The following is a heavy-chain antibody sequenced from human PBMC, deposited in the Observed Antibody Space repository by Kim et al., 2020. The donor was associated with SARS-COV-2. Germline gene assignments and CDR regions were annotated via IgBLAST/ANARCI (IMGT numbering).Heavy chain of an antibody. J-gene: IGHJ6*02. D-gene: IGHD5-18*01. Sequence: GGSLRLSCAASGFTFSSYAMHWVRQAPGKGLEWVAVISYDGSNKYYADSVKGRFTISRDNSKNTLYLQMNSLRAEDTAVYYRAKQLWPWYYYYYGMDVWGQGTTVTVSS. CDR1: GFTFSSYA. CDR2: ISYDGSNK. V-gene: IGHV3-30-3*02. CDR3: AKQLWPWYYYYYGMDV.